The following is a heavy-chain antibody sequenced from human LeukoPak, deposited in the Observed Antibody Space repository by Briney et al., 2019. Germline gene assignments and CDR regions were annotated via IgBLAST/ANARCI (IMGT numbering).Heavy chain of an antibody. Sequence: PGGSLRLSCAASGFAFSSYAMSWVRQAPGKGLEWVSGIGGSGASTYYADSVKGRFTISRDNSKNTLYVQMNSLRAEDTAVYYCAIHWIQLGYWGQGTLVTVSS. D-gene: IGHD1-1*01. CDR3: AIHWIQLGY. V-gene: IGHV3-23*01. CDR1: GFAFSSYA. CDR2: IGGSGAST. J-gene: IGHJ4*02.